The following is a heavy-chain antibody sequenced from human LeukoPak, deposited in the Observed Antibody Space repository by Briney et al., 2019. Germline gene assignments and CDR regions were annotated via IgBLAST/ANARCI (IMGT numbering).Heavy chain of an antibody. CDR1: GYIFTNYA. Sequence: GASVKVSCKTSGYIFTNYAISWVRQAPGQGLERMGWISAYNGNTKYAQKLQGRVTMTTDTSTSTAYMELRSLRSDDTAVYYCARGPRDYVNGFDAWGQGTLVTVSS. J-gene: IGHJ5*02. CDR2: ISAYNGNT. V-gene: IGHV1-18*01. CDR3: ARGPRDYVNGFDA. D-gene: IGHD3-10*02.